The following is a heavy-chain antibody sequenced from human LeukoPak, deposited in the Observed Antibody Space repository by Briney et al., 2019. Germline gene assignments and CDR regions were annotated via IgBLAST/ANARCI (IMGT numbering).Heavy chain of an antibody. CDR1: GGSISSSSYY. J-gene: IGHJ3*02. Sequence: PSETLSLTCTVSGGSISSSSYYWGWIRQPPGKGLEWIGSIYYSGSTYYNPSLKSRVTISVDTSKNQFSLKLSSVTAADTAVYYCVRHRGAAAAKSAFDIWGQGTMVTVSS. CDR2: IYYSGST. CDR3: VRHRGAAAAKSAFDI. V-gene: IGHV4-39*01. D-gene: IGHD6-13*01.